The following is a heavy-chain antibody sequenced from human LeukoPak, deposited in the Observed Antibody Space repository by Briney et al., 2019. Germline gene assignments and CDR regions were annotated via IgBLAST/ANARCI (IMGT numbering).Heavy chain of an antibody. CDR3: ARDLRDYGDYVGGTFDY. D-gene: IGHD4-17*01. CDR2: ISSSSSYI. CDR1: GFTFSSYS. J-gene: IGHJ4*02. V-gene: IGHV3-21*01. Sequence: GGSLRLSCAASGFTFSSYSMNWVRQAPGKGLEWVSSISSSSSYIYYADSVKGRFTISRDNAKNSLYLQMNSLRAGDTAVYYCARDLRDYGDYVGGTFDYWGQGTLVTVSS.